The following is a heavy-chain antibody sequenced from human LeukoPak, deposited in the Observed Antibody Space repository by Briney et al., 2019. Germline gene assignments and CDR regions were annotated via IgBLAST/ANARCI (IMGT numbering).Heavy chain of an antibody. CDR3: AKDLYYYGSSGYYGEY. CDR1: GYTFTDSG. J-gene: IGHJ4*02. Sequence: ASVKVSCKASGYTFTDSGINWVRQAPGQGLEWMGWISAYNGNTHYAQNLQGRVTMTTDKSTSTAYMELRSLRSDDTAVYYCAKDLYYYGSSGYYGEYWGQGTLVTLSS. D-gene: IGHD3-22*01. V-gene: IGHV1-18*01. CDR2: ISAYNGNT.